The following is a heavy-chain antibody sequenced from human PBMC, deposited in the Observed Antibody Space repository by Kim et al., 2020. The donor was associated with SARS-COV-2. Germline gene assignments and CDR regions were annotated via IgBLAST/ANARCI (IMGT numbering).Heavy chain of an antibody. V-gene: IGHV1-69*04. Sequence: SVKVSCKASGGTFSSYAISWVRQAPGQGLEWMGRIIPILGIANYAQKFQGRVTITADKSTSTAYMELSSLRSEDTAVYYCARETCSSTSCPAGPWYYYYYMDVWGKGTTVTVSS. CDR3: ARETCSSTSCPAGPWYYYYYMDV. D-gene: IGHD2-2*01. CDR2: IIPILGIA. J-gene: IGHJ6*03. CDR1: GGTFSSYA.